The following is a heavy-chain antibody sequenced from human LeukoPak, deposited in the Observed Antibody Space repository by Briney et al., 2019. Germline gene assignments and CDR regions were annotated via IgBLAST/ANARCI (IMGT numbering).Heavy chain of an antibody. V-gene: IGHV3-7*01. Sequence: GGCLRLSCAASGFTFSSYWMSWIRQAPGKGLEWVANIKQDGSEKYYVDSVKGRFTISRDNAKNSLYLQMNSLRAEDTAVYYCARVLSGYYDSSGYPLKYWGQGTLVTVSS. CDR3: ARVLSGYYDSSGYPLKY. CDR1: GFTFSSYW. CDR2: IKQDGSEK. D-gene: IGHD3-22*01. J-gene: IGHJ4*02.